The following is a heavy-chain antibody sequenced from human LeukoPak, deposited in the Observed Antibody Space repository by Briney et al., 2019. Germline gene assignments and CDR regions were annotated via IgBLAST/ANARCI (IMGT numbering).Heavy chain of an antibody. CDR2: FHTSGST. CDR3: ARDDITMGLDY. J-gene: IGHJ4*02. CDR1: GGSISSGNYF. Sequence: PSETLSLTCTVSGGSISSGNYFWSWIRQPAGKGLEWIGRFHTSGSTNYNPSLKSRVTISVDTSKNQFSLKLSSVTAADTAVYYCARDDITMGLDYWGQGTLVTVSS. V-gene: IGHV4-61*02. D-gene: IGHD3-10*01.